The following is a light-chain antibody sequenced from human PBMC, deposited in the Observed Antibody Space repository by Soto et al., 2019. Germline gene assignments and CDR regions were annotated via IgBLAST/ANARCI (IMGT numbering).Light chain of an antibody. J-gene: IGLJ1*01. CDR1: SGDVGNYSL. CDR3: CLSVGATPYV. Sequence: QSVLAQPASVSGSPGQSITISCTGASGDVGNYSLVSWYQQHPGKAPKVVIYEGHKRPSGVHDRFSGYTSDNTASLTISGLQTDDEADYYCCLSVGATPYVFGTGTKVTVL. CDR2: EGH. V-gene: IGLV2-23*01.